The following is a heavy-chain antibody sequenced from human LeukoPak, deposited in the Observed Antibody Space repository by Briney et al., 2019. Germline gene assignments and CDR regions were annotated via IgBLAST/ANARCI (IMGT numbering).Heavy chain of an antibody. V-gene: IGHV4-61*05. CDR2: IYTSGSI. CDR3: ASGSGSYSHWFDP. D-gene: IGHD3-10*01. Sequence: SETLSLTCAVSGGSISSNSYYWGWIRQPPGKGLEWIGRIYTSGSINYNPSLKSRVTMSVDTSKNQFSLHLSSVTAADTAVYYCASGSGSYSHWFDPWGQGTLVTVSS. CDR1: GGSISSNSYY. J-gene: IGHJ5*02.